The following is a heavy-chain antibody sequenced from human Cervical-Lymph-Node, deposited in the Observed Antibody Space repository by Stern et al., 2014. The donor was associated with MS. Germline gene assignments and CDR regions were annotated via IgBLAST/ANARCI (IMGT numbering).Heavy chain of an antibody. CDR2: RALIFETT. CDR3: ARLDTSGYFYYDMDV. V-gene: IGHV1-69*01. Sequence: VQLVQSGAEVKKPGSSVKVSCKASGGTFSTYVINWVRQAPGQGLGWMGGRALIFETTNYAQKFQGRVTITADESTSTVYMELSSLRSEDTAVYYCARLDTSGYFYYDMDVWGQGTTVTVSS. D-gene: IGHD3-22*01. J-gene: IGHJ6*02. CDR1: GGTFSTYV.